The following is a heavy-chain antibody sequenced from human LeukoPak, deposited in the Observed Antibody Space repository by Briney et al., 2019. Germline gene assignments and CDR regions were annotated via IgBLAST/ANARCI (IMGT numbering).Heavy chain of an antibody. V-gene: IGHV3-23*01. CDR3: VRSRWGDFDH. CDR2: ISGGSGT. CDR1: GFTFSSYA. J-gene: IGHJ4*02. D-gene: IGHD3-16*01. Sequence: PGGSRGLSCAASGFTFSSYAMSWVRQAPGKGLEWVSAISGGSGTYYADSVKGRFTISRDNSKNTLFLQLNSLRVEDTAVYFCVRSRWGDFDHWGQGNLVTVSS.